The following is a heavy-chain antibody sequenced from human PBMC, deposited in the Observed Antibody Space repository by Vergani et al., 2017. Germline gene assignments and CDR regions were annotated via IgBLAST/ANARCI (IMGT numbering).Heavy chain of an antibody. V-gene: IGHV3-15*01. Sequence: EVQLVESGGGLVKPGGSLRLSCAASGFTFSNAWMSWVRQAPGKGLEWVGRIKSKTDGGTTDYAAPVKGRFTISRDDSKNTLYLKMNSLKTEDTAVYYCTTTSLTGGDHHPPYYFDYWGQGTLVTVSS. D-gene: IGHD4-17*01. J-gene: IGHJ4*02. CDR3: TTTSLTGGDHHPPYYFDY. CDR2: IKSKTDGGTT. CDR1: GFTFSNAW.